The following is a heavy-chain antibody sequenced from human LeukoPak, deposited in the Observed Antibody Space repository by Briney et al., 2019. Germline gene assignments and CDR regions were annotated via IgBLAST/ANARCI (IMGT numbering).Heavy chain of an antibody. CDR3: ARSTITMVRNYGMDV. Sequence: SETLSLTCAVYGGSFSGYYWSWIRQPPGKGLEWIGEINHSGSTNYNPSLKSRVTISVDTSKNQFSLKLSSVTAADTAVYYCARSTITMVRNYGMDVWGKGTTVTVSS. J-gene: IGHJ6*04. CDR2: INHSGST. D-gene: IGHD3-10*01. CDR1: GGSFSGYY. V-gene: IGHV4-34*01.